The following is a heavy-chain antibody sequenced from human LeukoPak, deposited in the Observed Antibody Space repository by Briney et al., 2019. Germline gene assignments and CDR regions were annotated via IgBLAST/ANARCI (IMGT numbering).Heavy chain of an antibody. CDR2: IYWNDDK. Sequence: SGPTLVKPTQTLTLTCTFSGFSLSTSGVGVGWIRQPQGKALEWLALIYWNDDKRYSPSLKSRLTITKDTSKNQVVLTMTNMDPVDTATYYCAHFDIAVAGNHFDYWGQGTLVTVSS. J-gene: IGHJ4*02. CDR1: GFSLSTSGVG. CDR3: AHFDIAVAGNHFDY. V-gene: IGHV2-5*01. D-gene: IGHD6-19*01.